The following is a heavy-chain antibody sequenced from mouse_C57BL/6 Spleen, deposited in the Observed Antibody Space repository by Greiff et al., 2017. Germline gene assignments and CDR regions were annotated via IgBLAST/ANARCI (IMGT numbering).Heavy chain of an antibody. D-gene: IGHD1-1*01. CDR2: INPNNGGT. CDR3: ARALITTVVPLAY. J-gene: IGHJ3*01. V-gene: IGHV1-22*01. CDR1: GYTFTDYN. Sequence: VQLQQSGPELVKPGASVKMSCKASGYTFTDYNMHWVKQSHGKSLEWIGYINPNNGGTSYNQKFKGKATLTVNKSSSTAYMELRSLTSEDSAVYYCARALITTVVPLAYWGQGTLVTVSA.